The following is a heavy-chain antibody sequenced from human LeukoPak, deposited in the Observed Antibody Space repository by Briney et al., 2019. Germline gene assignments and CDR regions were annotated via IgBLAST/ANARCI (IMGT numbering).Heavy chain of an antibody. Sequence: GASVKVSCKASGYTFTSYYMLWVRQAPGQGLEWMGIINPSGGSTSYAQKFQGRVTMTRDTSTSTVYMELSSLRSEDTAVYYCAREPNSGSYQGYYYGMDVWGQGTTVTVSS. J-gene: IGHJ6*02. CDR2: INPSGGST. CDR1: GYTFTSYY. V-gene: IGHV1-46*01. D-gene: IGHD1-26*01. CDR3: AREPNSGSYQGYYYGMDV.